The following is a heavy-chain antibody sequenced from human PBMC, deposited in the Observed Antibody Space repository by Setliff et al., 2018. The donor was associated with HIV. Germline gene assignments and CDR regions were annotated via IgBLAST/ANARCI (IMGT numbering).Heavy chain of an antibody. J-gene: IGHJ4*02. CDR2: ISYDGINK. D-gene: IGHD3-10*01. CDR1: GFTFSLYA. CDR3: ARDRDGATMVRGVIIRGGFDY. Sequence: GSLRLSCAVSGFTFSLYAMHWVRQAPGKGLEWVAGISYDGINKYSADSVKGRVTISRDNAKNSLYLQMNSLRAEDTAVYYCARDRDGATMVRGVIIRGGFDYWGQGTLVTVSS. V-gene: IGHV3-30*04.